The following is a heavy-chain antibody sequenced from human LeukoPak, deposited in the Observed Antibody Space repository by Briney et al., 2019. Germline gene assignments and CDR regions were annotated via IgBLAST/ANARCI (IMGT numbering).Heavy chain of an antibody. CDR3: ARAESFLGIAAAGRLDY. CDR1: GYTFANYD. V-gene: IGHV1-69*05. CDR2: IIPIFGTA. D-gene: IGHD6-13*01. Sequence: SVKVSCKASGYTFANYDINWVRQATGQGLEWMGGIIPIFGTANYAQKFQGRVTITTDESTSTAYMELSSLRSEDTAVYYCARAESFLGIAAAGRLDYWGQGTLVTVSS. J-gene: IGHJ4*02.